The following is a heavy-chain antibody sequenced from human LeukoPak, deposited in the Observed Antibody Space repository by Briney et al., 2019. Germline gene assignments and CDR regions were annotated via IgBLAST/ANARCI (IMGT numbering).Heavy chain of an antibody. V-gene: IGHV1-24*01. J-gene: IGHJ5*02. CDR1: GGTFSSYA. D-gene: IGHD3-3*01. CDR3: ATRPTFGVVSPFDP. Sequence: ASVKVSCKASGGTFSSYAISWVRQAPGQGPEWMGGFDPEDGETIYAQKFQGRVTMTEDTSTDTAYMELSSLRSEDTAVYYCATRPTFGVVSPFDPWGQGTLVTVSS. CDR2: FDPEDGET.